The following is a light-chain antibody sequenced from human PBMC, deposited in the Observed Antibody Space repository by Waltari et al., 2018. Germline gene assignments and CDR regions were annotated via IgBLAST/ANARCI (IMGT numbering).Light chain of an antibody. CDR3: HQRTSLPLT. Sequence: EVVLTQSPATLSLSPGERATLSCRASQSVSAYLAWYQQKPGPAPRLLIYDASNRDTGIPARFSGSGSGTDFTLTISSLEPEDFAAYYCHQRTSLPLTFGDGTKVEIK. CDR2: DAS. V-gene: IGKV3-11*01. J-gene: IGKJ4*02. CDR1: QSVSAY.